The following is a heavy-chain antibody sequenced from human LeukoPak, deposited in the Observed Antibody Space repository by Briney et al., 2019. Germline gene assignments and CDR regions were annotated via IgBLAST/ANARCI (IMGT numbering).Heavy chain of an antibody. CDR3: ARGLPTYYYDSSGYYNGFDY. D-gene: IGHD3-22*01. J-gene: IGHJ4*02. CDR1: GYTFTGYY. CDR2: ISAYNGNT. Sequence: GASVKVSCKASGYTFTGYYMHWVRQAPGQGLEWMGWISAYNGNTNYAQKLQGRVTMTTDTSTSTAYMELRSLRSDDTAVYYCARGLPTYYYDSSGYYNGFDYWGQGTLVTVSS. V-gene: IGHV1-18*04.